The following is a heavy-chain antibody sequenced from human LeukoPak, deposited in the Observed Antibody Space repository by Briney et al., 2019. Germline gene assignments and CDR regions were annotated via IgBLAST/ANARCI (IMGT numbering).Heavy chain of an antibody. J-gene: IGHJ4*02. Sequence: KPSETLSLTCAVYGGSFGGYYWSWIRQPPGKGLEWIGEINHSGSTNYNPSLKSRVTISVDTSKNQFSLKLSSVTAADTAVYYCARAVYCSSTSCSGRYYFDYWGQGTLVTVSS. CDR3: ARAVYCSSTSCSGRYYFDY. D-gene: IGHD2-2*01. CDR1: GGSFGGYY. CDR2: INHSGST. V-gene: IGHV4-34*01.